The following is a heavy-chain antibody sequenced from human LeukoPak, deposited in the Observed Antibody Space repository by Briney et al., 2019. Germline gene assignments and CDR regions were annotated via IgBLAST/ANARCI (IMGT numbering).Heavy chain of an antibody. CDR3: ATSYTVTSVYFDY. Sequence: ASVKLSCKSSGYTFTGYYMHRVREAPAQGLEWMGWINPNSGGTNYAQKFQGWVTMNRATSISTAYMELSRLRSDDTAVYCCATSYTVTSVYFDYWGQGTLVTVSS. J-gene: IGHJ4*02. D-gene: IGHD4-17*01. CDR2: INPNSGGT. CDR1: GYTFTGYY. V-gene: IGHV1-2*04.